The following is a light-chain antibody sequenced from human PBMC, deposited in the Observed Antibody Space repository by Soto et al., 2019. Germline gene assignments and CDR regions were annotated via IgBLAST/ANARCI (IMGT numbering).Light chain of an antibody. CDR3: QQTNTFLPLT. CDR2: AAS. J-gene: IGKJ4*01. V-gene: IGKV1-12*01. CDR1: QGISNW. Sequence: DIQMTQSPSSVSASVGDRVTITCRASQGISNWLAWYQQQPGKAPKLLIYAASSLQSGVPSRFSGGGSGTHFTLSISSQQPEDFATYYCQQTNTFLPLTFGGGTKVEIK.